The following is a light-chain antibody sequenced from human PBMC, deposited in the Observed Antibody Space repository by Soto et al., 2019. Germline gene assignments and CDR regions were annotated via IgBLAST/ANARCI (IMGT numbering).Light chain of an antibody. CDR2: QVS. Sequence: QSVLTQPASVSGSPGQSITISCTGTSSDVGNYNYVSWYQQHPGKAPQLMIFQVSSRASGVSNRFSGSKSGDTASLTISGLQAEDEADYYCSSYTTSSTLYVFGTGTKVTVL. CDR1: SSDVGNYNY. CDR3: SSYTTSSTLYV. J-gene: IGLJ1*01. V-gene: IGLV2-14*01.